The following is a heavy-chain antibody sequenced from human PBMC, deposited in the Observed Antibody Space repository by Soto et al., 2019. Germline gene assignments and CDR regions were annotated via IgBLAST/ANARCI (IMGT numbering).Heavy chain of an antibody. D-gene: IGHD1-26*01. CDR1: GFTFTSSA. CDR2: IVVGSGNT. V-gene: IGHV1-58*01. CDR3: ATGGASYSGSFSYYYGMDV. Sequence: SVKVSCKASGFTFTSSAVQWVRHARGQRLEWIGWIVVGSGNTNYAQKFQERVTISRDMSTSTAYMELSSLRPEDTAVYYCATGGASYSGSFSYYYGMDVWGQGTTVTVSS. J-gene: IGHJ6*02.